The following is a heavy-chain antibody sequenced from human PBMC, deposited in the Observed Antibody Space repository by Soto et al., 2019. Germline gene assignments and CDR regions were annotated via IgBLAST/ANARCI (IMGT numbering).Heavy chain of an antibody. CDR1: LYGISGDF. CDR2: IIAMFGTA. V-gene: IGHV1-69*01. Sequence: FSLQRDWKSALYGISGDFSGWRINVPGQGLEWMGVIIAMFGTAKYAEKFQGRVTITADESTSTAYMELSGLRSEDTAVYYCARSRHDYGILDYWGQGTLVTVSS. D-gene: IGHD4-17*01. CDR3: ARSRHDYGILDY. J-gene: IGHJ4*02.